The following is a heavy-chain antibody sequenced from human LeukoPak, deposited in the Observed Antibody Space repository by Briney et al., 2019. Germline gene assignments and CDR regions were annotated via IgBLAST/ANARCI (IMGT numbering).Heavy chain of an antibody. CDR2: ISGSGGST. D-gene: IGHD1-26*01. Sequence: GGSLRLSCAPSGFTFSIYAMSWVRQPPGKGLECVSAISGSGGSTYYADSVKGRFTISRDNSKNTLYLQMNSLRAEATAVYYCAKEEGREVGAQTWRAFDIWGQGTMVTVSS. V-gene: IGHV3-23*01. CDR3: AKEEGREVGAQTWRAFDI. J-gene: IGHJ3*02. CDR1: GFTFSIYA.